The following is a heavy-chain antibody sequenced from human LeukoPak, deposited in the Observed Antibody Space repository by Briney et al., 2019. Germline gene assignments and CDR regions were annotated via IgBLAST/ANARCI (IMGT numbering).Heavy chain of an antibody. CDR1: GGTFSSHA. D-gene: IGHD1-26*01. Sequence: ASVKVSCKASGGTFSSHAISWVRQAPGQGLEWMGRIIPILGIANYAQKFQGRVTITADKSTSTAYMELSSLRSEDTAVYYCARSSVGATTDYWGEGTLVTVSS. CDR2: IIPILGIA. CDR3: ARSSVGATTDY. V-gene: IGHV1-69*04. J-gene: IGHJ4*02.